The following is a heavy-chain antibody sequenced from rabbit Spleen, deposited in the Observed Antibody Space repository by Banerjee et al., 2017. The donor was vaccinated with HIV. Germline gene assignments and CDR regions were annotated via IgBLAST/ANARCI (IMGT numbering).Heavy chain of an antibody. J-gene: IGHJ4*01. D-gene: IGHD1-1*01. Sequence: QSLEESGGGLVQPEGSLTLTCTASGFSFSSSYYMCWVRQAPGKGLEWIGCINIDSGTTYYASWAKGRFTISKTSSTTVTLQVISLTAADTATYLCARCNIGGLITLNLWGPGTLVTVS. CDR3: ARCNIGGLITLNL. V-gene: IGHV1S40*01. CDR1: GFSFSSSYY. CDR2: INIDSGTT.